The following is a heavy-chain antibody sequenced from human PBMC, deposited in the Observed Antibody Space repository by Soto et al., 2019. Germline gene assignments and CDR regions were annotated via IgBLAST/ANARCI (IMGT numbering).Heavy chain of an antibody. J-gene: IGHJ4*02. CDR2: ISGSGGST. CDR1: GFTFSSYA. Sequence: EVQLLESGGGLVQPGGSLRLSCAASGFTFSSYAMSWVRQAPGKGLEWVSAISGSGGSTYYADSVKGRFTISRDNSKNTLYLQMNSLRAEDTAVYYCAKATTMIVVVITNFDYWGQGTLVTVSS. CDR3: AKATTMIVVVITNFDY. D-gene: IGHD3-22*01. V-gene: IGHV3-23*01.